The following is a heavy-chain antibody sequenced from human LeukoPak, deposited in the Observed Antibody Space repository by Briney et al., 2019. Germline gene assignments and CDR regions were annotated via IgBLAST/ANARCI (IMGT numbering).Heavy chain of an antibody. Sequence: SETLSLTCTVSGGSISSYYWSRIRQPPGKGLEWIGYIYYSGSTNYNPSLKSRVTILVDTSKNKFSLKLSSVTAADTAVYYCARSVEGYCSGGSCYSYYYYMDVWGKGTTVTVSS. V-gene: IGHV4-59*01. CDR1: GGSISSYY. CDR2: IYYSGST. CDR3: ARSVEGYCSGGSCYSYYYYMDV. J-gene: IGHJ6*03. D-gene: IGHD2-15*01.